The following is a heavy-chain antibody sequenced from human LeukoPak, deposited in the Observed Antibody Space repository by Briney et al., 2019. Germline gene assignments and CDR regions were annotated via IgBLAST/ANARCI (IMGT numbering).Heavy chain of an antibody. CDR1: GGSISSGGYY. J-gene: IGHJ4*02. CDR3: ASVITGTTFLDY. D-gene: IGHD1-7*01. CDR2: IYHSGST. V-gene: IGHV4-30-2*01. Sequence: SETLSLTCTVSGGSISSGGYYWSWIRQPPGKGLEWIGYIYHSGSTYYNPSLKSRVTISVDRSRNQFSLKLSSVTVADTAVYYCASVITGTTFLDYWGQGTLVTVSS.